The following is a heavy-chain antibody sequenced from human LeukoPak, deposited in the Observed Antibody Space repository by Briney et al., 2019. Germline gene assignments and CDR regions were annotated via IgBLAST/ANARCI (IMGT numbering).Heavy chain of an antibody. V-gene: IGHV4-39*07. J-gene: IGHJ4*02. CDR1: GGSISSSSYY. CDR3: AGDRIVSGDFY. D-gene: IGHD3-16*02. CDR2: IYYSGST. Sequence: SETLSLTCTVSGGSISSSSYYWGWIRQPPGKGLEWIGCIYYSGSTYYNPSLKSRVTISVDTSKNQFSLKLSSVTAADTAVYYCAGDRIVSGDFYWGQGTLVTVSS.